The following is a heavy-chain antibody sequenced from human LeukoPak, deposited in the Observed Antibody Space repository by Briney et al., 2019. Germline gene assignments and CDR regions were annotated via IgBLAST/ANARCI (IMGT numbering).Heavy chain of an antibody. D-gene: IGHD5-24*01. CDR2: IYPGDSET. CDR3: VRSARDSYHDAFDV. CDR1: GYCFTSYW. J-gene: IGHJ3*01. V-gene: IGHV5-51*01. Sequence: GESLKISCKGSGYCFTSYWIGWVRQMPGKGLEWVGIIYPGDSETRYSPSFQGQVTISADKSISTAYLQWSSLQASDTAMYYCVRSARDSYHDAFDVWGQGTMVTVSS.